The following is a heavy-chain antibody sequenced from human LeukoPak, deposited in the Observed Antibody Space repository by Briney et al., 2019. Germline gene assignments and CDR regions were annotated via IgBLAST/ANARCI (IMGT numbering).Heavy chain of an antibody. J-gene: IGHJ4*02. Sequence: ASVKVSCKASGYTFTGYYMHWVRQAPGQGLERMGWINPNSGDTNYAQKFQGRVTMTRDTSISTAYMELSRLTSDDTAVYYCARGRYGLLSGYDYWGQGAMVTVSS. CDR1: GYTFTGYY. CDR3: ARGRYGLLSGYDY. CDR2: INPNSGDT. V-gene: IGHV1-2*02. D-gene: IGHD3-22*01.